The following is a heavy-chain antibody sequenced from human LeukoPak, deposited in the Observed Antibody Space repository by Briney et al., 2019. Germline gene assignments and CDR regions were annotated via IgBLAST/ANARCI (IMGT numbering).Heavy chain of an antibody. D-gene: IGHD3-22*01. J-gene: IGHJ5*02. CDR1: GGSISSSSYY. V-gene: IGHV4-39*01. Sequence: SETLSLTCTVSGGSISSSSYYWGWIRQPPGKGLEWIGSSYYSGSTYYNPSLKSRVTISVDTSKNQFSLKLSSVTAADTAVYYCARQGGITMIVVVPDWFDPWGQGTLVTVSS. CDR2: SYYSGST. CDR3: ARQGGITMIVVVPDWFDP.